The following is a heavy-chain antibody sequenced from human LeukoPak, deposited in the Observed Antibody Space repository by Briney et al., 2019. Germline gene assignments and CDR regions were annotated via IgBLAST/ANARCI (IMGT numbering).Heavy chain of an antibody. J-gene: IGHJ5*02. CDR1: GFTFSSYA. D-gene: IGHD2-15*01. CDR3: VRVGRVAVGYNWYDP. CDR2: IYYSGST. V-gene: IGHV4-39*01. Sequence: GSLRLSCAASGFTFSSYAMSWVRQPPGKGLEWIVSIYYSGSTYSNPSLKSRVTISVDTSKNQFSLELRSVTAADTAVYYCVRVGRVAVGYNWYDPWGQGTLVTVSS.